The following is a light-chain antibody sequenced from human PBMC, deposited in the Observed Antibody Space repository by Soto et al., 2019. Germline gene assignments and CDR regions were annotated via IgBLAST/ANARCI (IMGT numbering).Light chain of an antibody. J-gene: IGKJ1*01. V-gene: IGKV3-20*01. CDR3: QQYGSSPWT. Sequence: EIVLTQSPGTLSLSPGERATLSCRASQSVSSSSLAWYQQKPGQAPSLLISDASSRATGIPDRFSGSGSGTDFTLTISRLEPEDFAVYYCQQYGSSPWTFGKGTKVETK. CDR1: QSVSSSS. CDR2: DAS.